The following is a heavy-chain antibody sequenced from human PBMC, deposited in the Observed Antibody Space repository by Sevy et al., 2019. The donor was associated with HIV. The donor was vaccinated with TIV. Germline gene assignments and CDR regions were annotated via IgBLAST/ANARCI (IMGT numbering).Heavy chain of an antibody. CDR3: ITDPLFGGSGSQDGMDV. CDR2: IKSKTDGGTT. V-gene: IGHV3-15*01. J-gene: IGHJ6*02. CDR1: GFTFSNAW. Sequence: GGSLRLSCAASGFTFSNAWMNWVRQAPGKGLEWVGRIKSKTDGGTTDYAAPVKGRFTISRDDSKNTVYLQINGLKIEDTAVYYCITDPLFGGSGSQDGMDVWGQGTTVTVSS. D-gene: IGHD3-10*01.